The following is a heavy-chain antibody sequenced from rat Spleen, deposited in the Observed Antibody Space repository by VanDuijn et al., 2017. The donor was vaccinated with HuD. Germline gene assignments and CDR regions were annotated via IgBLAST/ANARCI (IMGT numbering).Heavy chain of an antibody. CDR2: ISNDGGNA. D-gene: IGHD1-1*01. Sequence: EVQLVESGGGSVQPGRSMKLSCAASGINFTNYYMAWVRQAPTKGLEWVASISNDGGNAYFRDSVKGRFTISRDNAKNTLYLQMDSLRSEDTATYYCTTVLQGHGFAYWGPGTMVTVSS. V-gene: IGHV5-25*01. CDR3: TTVLQGHGFAY. J-gene: IGHJ1*01. CDR1: GINFTNYY.